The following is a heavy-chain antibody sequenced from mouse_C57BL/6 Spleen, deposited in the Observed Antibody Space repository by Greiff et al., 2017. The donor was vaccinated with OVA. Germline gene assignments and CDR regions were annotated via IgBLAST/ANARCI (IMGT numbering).Heavy chain of an antibody. CDR2: IWSDGST. D-gene: IGHD4-1*01. Sequence: VKLQESGPGLVAPSQSLSITCTVSGFSLTSYGVHWVRQPPGKGLEWLVVIWSDGSTTYNSALKSRLGISKDNSKSQVFLKMNSLQTDDTAMYYCARHVGLTGDAMDYWGQGTSVTVSS. V-gene: IGHV2-6-1*01. CDR3: ARHVGLTGDAMDY. J-gene: IGHJ4*01. CDR1: GFSLTSYG.